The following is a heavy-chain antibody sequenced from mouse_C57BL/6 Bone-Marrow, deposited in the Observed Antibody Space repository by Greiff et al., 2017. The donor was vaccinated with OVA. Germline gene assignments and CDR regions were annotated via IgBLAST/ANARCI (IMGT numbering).Heavy chain of an antibody. V-gene: IGHV1-75*01. J-gene: IGHJ3*01. Sequence: QVQLQQSGPELVKPGASVKISCKASGYTFTDYYINWVKQRPGQGLEWIGWIFPGSGSTYYNEMFKGKATLTVDKSSSTAYMLLSSLTSEDSAVYFCARGGPYDYDGAWFAYWGQGTLVTVSA. CDR3: ARGGPYDYDGAWFAY. CDR1: GYTFTDYY. D-gene: IGHD2-4*01. CDR2: IFPGSGST.